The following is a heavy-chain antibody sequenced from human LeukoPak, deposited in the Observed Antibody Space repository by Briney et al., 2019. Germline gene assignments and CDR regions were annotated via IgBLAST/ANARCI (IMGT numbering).Heavy chain of an antibody. J-gene: IGHJ4*02. CDR2: ISGDGGST. CDR3: AKDMWRLGELDYDY. CDR1: GFTFDDYA. V-gene: IGHV3-43*02. Sequence: GGSRRLSCAASGFTFDDYAMHWVRQAPGKGLEWVSLISGDGGSTYYAGSVKGRFTISRDNSKNSLYLQMNSLRTEDTALYYCAKDMWRLGELDYDYWGQGTLVTVSS. D-gene: IGHD3-10*01.